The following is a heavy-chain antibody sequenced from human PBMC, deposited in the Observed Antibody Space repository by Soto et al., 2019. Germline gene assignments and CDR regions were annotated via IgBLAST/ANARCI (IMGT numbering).Heavy chain of an antibody. CDR3: AKDIGEVVPYYYYGMDV. D-gene: IGHD2-21*01. CDR1: GFAFDDYA. V-gene: IGHV3-43D*03. J-gene: IGHJ6*02. Sequence: GGSLRLSCAASGFAFDDYAMQWVRQAPGKGLEWVSLISWDGGSTYYADSVKGRFTISRDNSKNSLYLQMNSLRAEDTALYYCAKDIGEVVPYYYYGMDVWGQGTTVSVSS. CDR2: ISWDGGST.